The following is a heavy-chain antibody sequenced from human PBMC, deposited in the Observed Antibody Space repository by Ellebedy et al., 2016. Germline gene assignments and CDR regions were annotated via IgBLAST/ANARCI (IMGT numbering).Heavy chain of an antibody. CDR3: ARAHFGSGSYSHFDY. V-gene: IGHV1-46*01. D-gene: IGHD3-10*01. Sequence: ASVKVSCKASGYTFTSYYIHWVRQAPGQGLEWMGIINPSGGSTNNVQKLQGRVTMTRDTSTSTVYMELSSLRSEDTAVYYCARAHFGSGSYSHFDYWGQGTLVTVSS. J-gene: IGHJ4*02. CDR2: INPSGGST. CDR1: GYTFTSYY.